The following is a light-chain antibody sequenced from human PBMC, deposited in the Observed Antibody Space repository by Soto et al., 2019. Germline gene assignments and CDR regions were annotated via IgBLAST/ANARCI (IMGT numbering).Light chain of an antibody. CDR1: QGIGDD. V-gene: IGKV1-17*01. CDR3: LQHRSYPWT. Sequence: DIQMTQSPSSLSASVGDRVTLTCRASQGIGDDLGWYQQQPGRAPKRPIYGVFNLQSGVPSRFSGSGSGTEFTLTISSLQPEDFATYYCLQHRSYPWTFGQGTKVEIK. J-gene: IGKJ1*01. CDR2: GVF.